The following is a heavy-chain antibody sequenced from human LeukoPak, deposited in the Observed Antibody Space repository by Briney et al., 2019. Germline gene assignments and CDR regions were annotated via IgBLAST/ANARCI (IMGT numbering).Heavy chain of an antibody. CDR3: ARDHIAVAGNAAFDI. D-gene: IGHD6-19*01. CDR2: IIPILDVT. J-gene: IGHJ3*02. V-gene: IGHV1-69*04. CDR1: GGTFTNYA. Sequence: SVKVSCKASGGTFTNYAINWVRQAPGQGLEWMGRIIPILDVTNYAQKFQGRVTITADQSTSTAYMELRSLRSDDTAVYYCARDHIAVAGNAAFDIWGQGTMVTVSS.